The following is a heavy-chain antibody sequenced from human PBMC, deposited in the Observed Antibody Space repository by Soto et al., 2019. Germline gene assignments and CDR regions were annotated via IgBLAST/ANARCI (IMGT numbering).Heavy chain of an antibody. CDR2: IYYDGNTK. CDR3: ARVGGTVTSDF. CDR1: GFLFSAYG. Sequence: QVQLVESGGGVVQPGKSLRLSCAASGFLFSAYGMHWVRQAPGKGLEWLALIYYDGNTKYYADSVKGRFTISRDNSQNTLFLQMSSLRADDTGVYSCARVGGTVTSDFWGQGTLVTVSS. V-gene: IGHV3-33*01. J-gene: IGHJ4*02. D-gene: IGHD4-17*01.